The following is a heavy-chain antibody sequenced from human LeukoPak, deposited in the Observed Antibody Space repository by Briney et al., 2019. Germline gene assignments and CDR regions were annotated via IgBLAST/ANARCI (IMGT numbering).Heavy chain of an antibody. D-gene: IGHD3-22*01. CDR2: IREDGNEK. V-gene: IGHV3-7*01. Sequence: GGSLRLSCVVSGFTFNRCWMSWVRQAPGKGLEWVANIREDGNEKYYVDSVKGRFTISRDNAKNSLWLQMNSLRAEDTAVYYCATSSGWRFDYWGQGTLVAVSS. CDR3: ATSSGWRFDY. J-gene: IGHJ4*02. CDR1: GFTFNRCW.